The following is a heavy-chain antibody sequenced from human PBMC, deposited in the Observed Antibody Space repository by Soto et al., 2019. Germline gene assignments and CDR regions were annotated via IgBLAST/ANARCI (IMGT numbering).Heavy chain of an antibody. CDR1: GYTFTSYG. D-gene: IGHD5-18*01. J-gene: IGHJ3*02. Sequence: ASVKVSFKASGYTFTSYGISWLRQAPGQGLEWMGWISAYNGNTNYAQKLQGRVTMTTDTSTSTAYMELRSLRSDDTAVYYCAIAHTATWKGAFDIWGQGTMVTVSS. CDR3: AIAHTATWKGAFDI. CDR2: ISAYNGNT. V-gene: IGHV1-18*01.